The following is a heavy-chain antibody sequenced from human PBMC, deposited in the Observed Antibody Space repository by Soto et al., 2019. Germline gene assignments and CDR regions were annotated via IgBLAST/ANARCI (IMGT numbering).Heavy chain of an antibody. CDR1: GFTFSSYG. CDR2: IWYDGSNK. J-gene: IGHJ6*02. Sequence: PGGSLRLSCAASGFTFSSYGMHWVRQAPGKGLEWVAVIWYDGSNKYYADSVRGRFTISRDNSKNTLYLQMNSLRAEDTAVYYCARTEYSSSTWGYYYYYGMDVWGQGTTVTVSS. CDR3: ARTEYSSSTWGYYYYYGMDV. D-gene: IGHD6-6*01. V-gene: IGHV3-33*01.